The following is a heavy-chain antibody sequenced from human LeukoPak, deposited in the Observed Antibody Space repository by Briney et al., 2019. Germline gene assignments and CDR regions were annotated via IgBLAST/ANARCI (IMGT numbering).Heavy chain of an antibody. CDR3: ARHSAYSSSSYFDY. D-gene: IGHD6-6*01. V-gene: IGHV4-59*08. CDR1: GGSVSSYY. J-gene: IGHJ4*02. Sequence: SETLSLTCSVSGGSVSSYYWSWIRQPPGKGLEWIGYVYYTGSTNYNPSLKSRVTMFEDKSKNQFSLRLSSVTVADTAVYYCARHSAYSSSSYFDYWGQGSLVTVSS. CDR2: VYYTGST.